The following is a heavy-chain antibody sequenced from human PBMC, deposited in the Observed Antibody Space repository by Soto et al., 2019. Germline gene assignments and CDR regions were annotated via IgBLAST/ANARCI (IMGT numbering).Heavy chain of an antibody. CDR2: IYYSGST. D-gene: IGHD6-6*01. Sequence: SVPLSDTCTVAGGSGSSGSYYCSWNRKPPGKGLEWIGYIYYSGSTNYNPSLKSRVTISVDTSKNQFSLKLSSVTAADTAVYYCARDRRHLVRFVSPTPQNYGMDVWGQGTTVTVSS. CDR3: ARDRRHLVRFVSPTPQNYGMDV. V-gene: IGHV4-61*01. CDR1: GGSGSSGSYY. J-gene: IGHJ6*02.